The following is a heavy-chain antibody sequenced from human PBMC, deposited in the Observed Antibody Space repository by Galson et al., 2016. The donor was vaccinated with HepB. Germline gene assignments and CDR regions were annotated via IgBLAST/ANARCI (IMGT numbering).Heavy chain of an antibody. D-gene: IGHD3-9*01. CDR1: GFTFSSYW. CDR3: AKSDILAGYSAFDY. CDR2: IKQSGSEK. J-gene: IGHJ4*02. V-gene: IGHV3-7*01. Sequence: SLRLSCAASGFTFSSYWMSWVRQAPGKGLEWVANIKQSGSEKYYVDSVKGRFTISRDNSKNTVYLQMNSLRPEDTAVYYCAKSDILAGYSAFDYWGQGTLVTVSS.